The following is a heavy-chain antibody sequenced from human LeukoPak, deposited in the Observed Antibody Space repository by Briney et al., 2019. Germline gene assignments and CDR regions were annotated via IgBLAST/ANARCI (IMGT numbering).Heavy chain of an antibody. J-gene: IGHJ4*02. CDR3: ASPLNSSSWYYFDY. CDR2: IYHSGST. D-gene: IGHD6-13*01. Sequence: SETLSLTCTVSGHSISSGYYWGWIRQPPGKGLEWIGSIYHSGSTYYNPSLKSRVTISVDTSKNQFSLKLSSVTAADTAVYYCASPLNSSSWYYFDYWGQGTLVTVSS. CDR1: GHSISSGYY. V-gene: IGHV4-38-2*02.